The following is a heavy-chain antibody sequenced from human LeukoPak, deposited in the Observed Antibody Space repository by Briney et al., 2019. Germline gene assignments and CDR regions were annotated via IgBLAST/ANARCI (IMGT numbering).Heavy chain of an antibody. D-gene: IGHD6-19*01. CDR2: ISGSGGST. CDR3: AKVYGGAVADPFDY. V-gene: IGHV3-23*01. J-gene: IGHJ4*02. CDR1: GSTFSSYA. Sequence: GGSLRLSCAASGSTFSSYAMSWVRQAPGKGLEWVSAISGSGGSTYYVDSVKGRFTISRDNSKNTLYLQMNSLRAEDTAVYYCAKVYGGAVADPFDYWGQGTLVTVSS.